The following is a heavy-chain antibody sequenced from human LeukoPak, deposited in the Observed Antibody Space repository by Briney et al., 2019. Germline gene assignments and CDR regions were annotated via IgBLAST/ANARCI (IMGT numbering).Heavy chain of an antibody. V-gene: IGHV3-21*01. CDR2: ISSSSSYI. D-gene: IGHD3-22*01. Sequence: GGSLRLSCAASGFTFSSYSMNWVRQAPGKGLEWVSSISSSSSYIYYADSVKGRFTISRDNAKNSLYLQMNSLRAEDTAVYYCASLPPPYYYDSSGYYRDYWGQGTLVTVSS. J-gene: IGHJ4*02. CDR1: GFTFSSYS. CDR3: ASLPPPYYYDSSGYYRDY.